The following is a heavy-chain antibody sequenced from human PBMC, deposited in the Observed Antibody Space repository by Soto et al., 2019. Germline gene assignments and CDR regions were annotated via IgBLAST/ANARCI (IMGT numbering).Heavy chain of an antibody. CDR2: INPNSGGT. D-gene: IGHD2-2*02. CDR1: GYTFTGYY. Sequence: ASVKVSCKASGYTFTGYYMHWVRQAPGQGLEWMGWINPNSGGTNYAQKFQGWVTMTRDTSISTAYMELSRLRSDDTAVYYCARGVPAAITYYYYCGMDVWGQGTTVTVSS. J-gene: IGHJ6*02. V-gene: IGHV1-2*04. CDR3: ARGVPAAITYYYYCGMDV.